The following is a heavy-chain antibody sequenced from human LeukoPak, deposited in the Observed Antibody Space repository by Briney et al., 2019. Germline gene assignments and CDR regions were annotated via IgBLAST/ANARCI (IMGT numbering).Heavy chain of an antibody. CDR2: IIPILGIA. CDR3: ARDRDTEGSDY. Sequence: GASVKVSCKASGGTFSSYAISWVRQAPGQGLEWMGRIIPILGIANYAQNLQGRVTMTTDTSTSTAYMELRSLRSDDTAVYYCARDRDTEGSDYWGQGTLVTVSS. D-gene: IGHD3-10*01. CDR1: GGTFSSYA. V-gene: IGHV1-69*04. J-gene: IGHJ4*02.